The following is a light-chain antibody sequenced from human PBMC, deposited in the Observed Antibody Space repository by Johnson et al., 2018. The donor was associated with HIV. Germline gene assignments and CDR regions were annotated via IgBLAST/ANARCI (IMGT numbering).Light chain of an antibody. J-gene: IGLJ1*01. Sequence: QSALTQPPSVSAAPGQKVSISCSGSTSNIGNNDVSWYRHLPGTAPKLLIYDNYKRPSGIPDRFSGSKSGTSATLDITGLQTGDEADYYCGTWDSSLSVYVFATGTKVTVL. CDR2: DNY. CDR1: TSNIGNND. V-gene: IGLV1-51*01. CDR3: GTWDSSLSVYV.